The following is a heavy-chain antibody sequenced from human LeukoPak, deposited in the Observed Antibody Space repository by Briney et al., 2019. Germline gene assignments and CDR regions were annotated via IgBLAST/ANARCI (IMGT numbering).Heavy chain of an antibody. J-gene: IGHJ3*02. D-gene: IGHD1-26*01. V-gene: IGHV4-61*02. Sequence: SETLSLTCTVSGGSIRSSNYYWGWLRQPAGKGLEWLVRVYTSGSTNYNPSLKRPVTISVDTSKKQFSLKLSSVTAAATAVYYCARDRAIIVGATRSRRDGAFDIWGQGTMVTVSS. CDR1: GGSIRSSNYY. CDR3: ARDRAIIVGATRSRRDGAFDI. CDR2: VYTSGST.